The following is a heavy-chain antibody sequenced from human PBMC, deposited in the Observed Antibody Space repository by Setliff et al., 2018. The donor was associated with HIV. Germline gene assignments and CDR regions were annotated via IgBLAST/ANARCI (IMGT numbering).Heavy chain of an antibody. Sequence: SLRLSCAGSGFTFSSYGMNWVRQAPGEGLEWVALIWYDGSNEYYADSMKGRFTTSRDNAKNSLYLQMNSLRAEDTAVYYCARRGNYMEDAFDIWGQGTMVTVSS. D-gene: IGHD1-26*01. V-gene: IGHV3-33*01. CDR3: ARRGNYMEDAFDI. J-gene: IGHJ3*02. CDR1: GFTFSSYG. CDR2: IWYDGSNE.